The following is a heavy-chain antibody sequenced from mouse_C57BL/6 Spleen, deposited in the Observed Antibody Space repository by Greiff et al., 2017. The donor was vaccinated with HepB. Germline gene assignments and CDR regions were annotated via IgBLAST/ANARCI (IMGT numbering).Heavy chain of an antibody. Sequence: VKLQESGPELVKPGASVKISCKASGYAFSSSWMNWVKQRPGKGLEWIGRIYPGDGDTNYNGKFKGKATLTADKSSSTAYMQLSSLTSEDSAVYFCARCDGYYPAWFAYWGQGTLVTVSA. D-gene: IGHD2-3*01. J-gene: IGHJ3*01. V-gene: IGHV1-82*01. CDR3: ARCDGYYPAWFAY. CDR1: GYAFSSSW. CDR2: IYPGDGDT.